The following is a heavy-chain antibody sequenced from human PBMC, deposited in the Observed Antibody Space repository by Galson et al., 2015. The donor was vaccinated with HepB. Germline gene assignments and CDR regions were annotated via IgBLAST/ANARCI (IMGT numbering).Heavy chain of an antibody. V-gene: IGHV3-15*01. CDR1: GFPFQNAW. CDR2: ISSESDGATT. D-gene: IGHD4-11*01. CDR3: TTDRDYSDSFSGMDV. Sequence: SGFPFQNAWMSWVRQVPGKGLEWVGRISSESDGATTAYAAPVKGRFTVSRDDSKNTLYLQMISLKDEDTAVYYCTTDRDYSDSFSGMDVWGQGTTVTVAS. J-gene: IGHJ6*02.